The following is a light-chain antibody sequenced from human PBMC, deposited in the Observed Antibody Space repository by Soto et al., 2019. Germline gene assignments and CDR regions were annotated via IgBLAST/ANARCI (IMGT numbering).Light chain of an antibody. CDR2: AAS. J-gene: IGKJ4*01. CDR1: QFISNY. CDR3: QKYNSVPLT. Sequence: DIQMTQSPSSLSASVGDRVTITCRASQFISNYLVWYQQRPGRVPKLLIYAASTLQSGVPSRFSGSGSGTHFTLTISSLQPEDAATYYCQKYNSVPLTFGGGTKV. V-gene: IGKV1-27*01.